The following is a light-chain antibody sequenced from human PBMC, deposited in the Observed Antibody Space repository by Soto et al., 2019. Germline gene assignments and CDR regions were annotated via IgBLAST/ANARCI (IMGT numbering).Light chain of an antibody. Sequence: EIVLTQSPGTLSSSPGERATLSCRASQTLSSSFLAWYQKKPGQAPRLLIYGASSRATGIPDRFSGSGSGTDFTLTISRLEPEDFAVYYCQRYGGSLYTFGQGTKLEFK. CDR2: GAS. J-gene: IGKJ2*01. CDR3: QRYGGSLYT. V-gene: IGKV3-20*01. CDR1: QTLSSSF.